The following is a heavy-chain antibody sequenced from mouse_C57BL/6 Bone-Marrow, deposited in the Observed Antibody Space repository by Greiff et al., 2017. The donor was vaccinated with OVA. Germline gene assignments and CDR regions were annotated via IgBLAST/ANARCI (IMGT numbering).Heavy chain of an antibody. CDR2: INPSSGYT. J-gene: IGHJ4*01. Sequence: QVHVKQSGAELAKPGASVKLSCKASGYTFTSYWMHWVKQRPGQGLEWVAYINPSSGYTKYNEKFKDKTTLTKDKSSITAYMQLSSLTYEDSAVYYCARGYAMDYWGQGTSVTVSS. CDR1: GYTFTSYW. V-gene: IGHV1-7*01. CDR3: ARGYAMDY.